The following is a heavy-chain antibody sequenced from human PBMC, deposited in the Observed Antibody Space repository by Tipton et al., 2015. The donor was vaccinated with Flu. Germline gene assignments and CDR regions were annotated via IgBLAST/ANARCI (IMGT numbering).Heavy chain of an antibody. CDR3: ARDSAVVPTALVY. V-gene: IGHV4-39*07. Sequence: LRLSCTVSGASLRSSSYYWGWIRQPQGKGLEWIGSFYYDVGTYYNPSLNSRVTISVDESKNQFSLRLTSVTAADTAVYFCARDSAVVPTALVYWGQGTLVTVSS. J-gene: IGHJ4*02. CDR2: FYYDVGT. D-gene: IGHD2-2*01. CDR1: GASLRSSSYY.